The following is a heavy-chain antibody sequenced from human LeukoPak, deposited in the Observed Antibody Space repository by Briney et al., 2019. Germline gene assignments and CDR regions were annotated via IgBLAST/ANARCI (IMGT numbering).Heavy chain of an antibody. CDR3: AIGPPYGGYSD. Sequence: PGGSLRLSCAASGFTFTTYAMTWVRQAPGKGPEWVSTINGSGGRTYYADSLKGRFTISRDNSKNTLYLQMNSLRAEDTAVYYCAIGPPYGGYSDWGQGTLVTVSS. D-gene: IGHD5-12*01. J-gene: IGHJ4*02. CDR2: INGSGGRT. CDR1: GFTFTTYA. V-gene: IGHV3-23*01.